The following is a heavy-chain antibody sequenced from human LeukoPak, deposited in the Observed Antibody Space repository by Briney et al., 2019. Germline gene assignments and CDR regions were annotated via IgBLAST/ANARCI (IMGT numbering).Heavy chain of an antibody. V-gene: IGHV4-34*01. CDR3: ARVGVLDCTNGVCYLGYFDY. D-gene: IGHD2-8*01. J-gene: IGHJ4*02. Sequence: SETLSLTCAVYGGSFSGYYWSWIRQPPGKGLEWIGEINHSGGTNYDPSLKSRVTISVDTSKNQFSLKLSSVTAADTAVYYCARVGVLDCTNGVCYLGYFDYWGQGTLVTVSS. CDR1: GGSFSGYY. CDR2: INHSGGT.